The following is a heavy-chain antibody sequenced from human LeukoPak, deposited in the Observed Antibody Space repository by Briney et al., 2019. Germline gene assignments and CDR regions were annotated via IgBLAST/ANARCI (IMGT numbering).Heavy chain of an antibody. D-gene: IGHD4-17*01. V-gene: IGHV4-39*01. J-gene: IGHJ4*02. CDR2: IYYSGST. CDR3: ASQVGDYGDYAGYFDY. CDR1: GGSISSSSYY. Sequence: SETLSLTCTVSGGSISSSSYYWGWIRQPPGKGLEWIGSIYYSGSTYYNPSLKSRVTISVDTSTNQFSLELTSVTAADTAVYYCASQVGDYGDYAGYFDYWGQGILVTVAS.